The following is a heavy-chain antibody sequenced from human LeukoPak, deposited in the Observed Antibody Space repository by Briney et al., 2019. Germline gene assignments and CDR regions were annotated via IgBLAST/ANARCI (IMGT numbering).Heavy chain of an antibody. J-gene: IGHJ4*02. CDR1: GFTFSSYA. Sequence: EGSLRLSCAASGFTFSSYAMSWVRQAPGKGLEWVSAISGSGGSTYYADSVKGRFTISRDNSKNTLYLQMNSLRAEDTAVYCCAKTRTYYYDSSGYPDWGQGTLVTVSS. CDR3: AKTRTYYYDSSGYPD. V-gene: IGHV3-23*01. D-gene: IGHD3-22*01. CDR2: ISGSGGST.